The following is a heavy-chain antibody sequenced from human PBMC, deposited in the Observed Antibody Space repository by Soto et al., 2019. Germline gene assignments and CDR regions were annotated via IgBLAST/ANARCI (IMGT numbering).Heavy chain of an antibody. Sequence: GGSLSLSCAASGFTFSSYSMNWVRQAPGKGLEWVSSISSSSSSYIYYADSVKGRFTIPRDNAKNSLYLQMNSLRAEDTAVYYCAMNYNYGMDVWGQGTTVTVSS. V-gene: IGHV3-21*01. CDR1: GFTFSSYS. CDR3: AMNYNYGMDV. CDR2: ISSSSSSYI. J-gene: IGHJ6*02.